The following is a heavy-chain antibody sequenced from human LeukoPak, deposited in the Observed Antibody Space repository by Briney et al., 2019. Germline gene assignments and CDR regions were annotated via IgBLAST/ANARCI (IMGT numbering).Heavy chain of an antibody. V-gene: IGHV4-39*07. Sequence: SETLSLTCTVSGGSISSSSYYWGWIRQPPGKGLEWIGSIYYSGSTYYNPSLKSRLTISVDTSKNQFSLKLRSVTAADTAVYYCARGKRGFGGLDYWGQGTLVTVSS. J-gene: IGHJ4*02. D-gene: IGHD3-3*01. CDR3: ARGKRGFGGLDY. CDR1: GGSISSSSYY. CDR2: IYYSGST.